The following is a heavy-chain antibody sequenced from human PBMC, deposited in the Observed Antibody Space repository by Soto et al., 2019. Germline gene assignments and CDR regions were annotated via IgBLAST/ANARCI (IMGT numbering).Heavy chain of an antibody. J-gene: IGHJ4*02. CDR1: GGSISSGGYY. CDR3: VRDRSYSSRFDY. Sequence: QVQLQESGPGLVKPSQTLSLTCTVSGGSISSGGYYWSWIRQHPGKGLEWIGYIYYSGSTYYNPSLKSRVTISVDTSKNQFSLKLSSVTAADTAVYYCVRDRSYSSRFDYWGQGTLVTVSS. CDR2: IYYSGST. D-gene: IGHD6-13*01. V-gene: IGHV4-31*03.